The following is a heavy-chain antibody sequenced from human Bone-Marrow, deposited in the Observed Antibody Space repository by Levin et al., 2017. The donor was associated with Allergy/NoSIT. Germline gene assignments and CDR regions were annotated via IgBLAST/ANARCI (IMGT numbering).Heavy chain of an antibody. CDR2: IHHSETT. Sequence: KAGGSLRLSCAVSGASISNSDWWSWVRQSPGKGLEWLGEIHHSETTNNNPSLESRVTISIDKSKNHISLRLNSVTAADTAVYFCAKFSPRSPQLLYGVWDYWGQGILVIVSS. CDR3: AKFSPRSPQLLYGVWDY. D-gene: IGHD2-2*02. V-gene: IGHV4-4*01. CDR1: GASISNSDW. J-gene: IGHJ4*02.